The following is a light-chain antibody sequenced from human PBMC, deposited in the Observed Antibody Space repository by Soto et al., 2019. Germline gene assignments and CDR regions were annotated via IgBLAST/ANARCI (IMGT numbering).Light chain of an antibody. Sequence: QSVLTQPPSASGTPGQRVTISCSGSSSNIGSNTVNWYQQLPGTAPKLLIYSNNQRPSGVPDRFSGSKAGTSASLAISGLQSEDEADYYCAACDDRVNVVFGGGTKVTVL. J-gene: IGLJ2*01. V-gene: IGLV1-44*01. CDR2: SNN. CDR3: AACDDRVNVV. CDR1: SSNIGSNT.